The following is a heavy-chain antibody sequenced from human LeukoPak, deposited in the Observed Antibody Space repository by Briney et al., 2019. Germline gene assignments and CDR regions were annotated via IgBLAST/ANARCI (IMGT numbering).Heavy chain of an antibody. J-gene: IGHJ3*02. CDR1: GFTFSSCS. D-gene: IGHD1-7*01. Sequence: GGSLRLSCAASGFTFSSCSMNWVRQAPGKGLEWVSSIGSRSSYTYYADSLKGRFTISRENTKNSLYLQMNSLRAGNTAVYYCARGGLNFDAFDIWGQGTMVTVSS. V-gene: IGHV3-21*01. CDR3: ARGGLNFDAFDI. CDR2: IGSRSSYT.